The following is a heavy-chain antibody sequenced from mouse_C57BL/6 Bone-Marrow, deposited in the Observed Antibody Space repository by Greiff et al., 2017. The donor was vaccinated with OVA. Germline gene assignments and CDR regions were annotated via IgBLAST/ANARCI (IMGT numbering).Heavy chain of an antibody. CDR1: GYTFTSYG. V-gene: IGHV1-81*01. J-gene: IGHJ2*01. CDR2: IYPRSGNT. Sequence: QVQLQQSGAELARPGASVKLSCKASGYTFTSYGISWVKQRTGQGLEWIGEIYPRSGNTYYNAKFKGKATLTADKSSSTAYMELRSLTSEDSAVYFCARERECPDYFDYWGQGTTLTVSS. CDR3: ARERECPDYFDY.